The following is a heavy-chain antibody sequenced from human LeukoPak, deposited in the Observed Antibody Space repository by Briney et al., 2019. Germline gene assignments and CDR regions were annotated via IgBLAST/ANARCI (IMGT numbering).Heavy chain of an antibody. CDR2: ISSSGSTI. Sequence: GGSLRLSCAASGFTFGSYEMNWVRQAPGKGLEWVSYISSSGSTIYYADSVKGRFTISRDNAKNSLYLQMNSLRAEDTAVYYCAREHYDILTGYYRDFDYWGQGTLVTVSS. CDR3: AREHYDILTGYYRDFDY. J-gene: IGHJ4*02. CDR1: GFTFGSYE. V-gene: IGHV3-48*03. D-gene: IGHD3-9*01.